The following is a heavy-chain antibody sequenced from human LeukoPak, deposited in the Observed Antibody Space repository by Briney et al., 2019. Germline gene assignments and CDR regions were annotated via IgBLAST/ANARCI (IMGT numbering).Heavy chain of an antibody. CDR1: GFAFSNYW. J-gene: IGHJ3*01. CDR2: IKQDGSDK. CDR3: ASTGSCSF. D-gene: IGHD1-14*01. Sequence: QAGGSMRLSCEASGFAFSNYWMTWVRQAPGKGLEWVANIKQDGSDKYYVDSVKGRFTISRDNAKNSLYLQMNSLRAEDTAVYYCASTGSCSFWGQGTTVTVSS. V-gene: IGHV3-7*01.